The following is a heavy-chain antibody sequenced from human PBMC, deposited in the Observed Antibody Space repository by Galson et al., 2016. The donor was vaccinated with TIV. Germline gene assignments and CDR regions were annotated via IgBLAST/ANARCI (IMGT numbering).Heavy chain of an antibody. CDR2: ISATGIST. J-gene: IGHJ4*02. D-gene: IGHD2-21*02. CDR1: GFSANYYV. Sequence: SLRLSCAVSGFSANYYVMSWVRQTPGKGLEWVAGISATGISTYYADSVKGRFAISRDTSKETLFLQMNSLRVGDTAVYFCAKDQVVVTWGGGYFDYWGRGVLVTVSS. V-gene: IGHV3-23*01. CDR3: AKDQVVVTWGGGYFDY.